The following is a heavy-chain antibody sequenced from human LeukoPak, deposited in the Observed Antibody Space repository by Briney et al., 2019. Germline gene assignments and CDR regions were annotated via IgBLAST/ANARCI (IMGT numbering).Heavy chain of an antibody. J-gene: IGHJ5*02. CDR1: GGSISSSNYY. CDR2: VYYSGST. CDR3: ARGLGSTYLHSRPGSFWFDP. Sequence: PSETLSLTCTVSGGSISSSNYYWGWIRQPPGKGLEWIGSVYYSGSTYYNPSLKSRVTISVDTSKNQFSLMLSSVTAADTAVYYCARGLGSTYLHSRPGSFWFDPWGQGTLVTVSS. D-gene: IGHD3-10*01. V-gene: IGHV4-39*01.